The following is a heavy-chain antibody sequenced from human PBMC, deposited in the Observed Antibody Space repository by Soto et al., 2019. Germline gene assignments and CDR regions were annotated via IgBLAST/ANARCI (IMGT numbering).Heavy chain of an antibody. V-gene: IGHV4-30-4*01. CDR1: GGSISSADYY. CDR3: ARWGYYGSGRSREIDP. Sequence: PSETLSLTCTVSGGSISSADYYWSWIRQPPGKGLEWIGYIYYSGTTYYNPSLRSRLTISVDTSNNQFSLKLNSVTAADTALYYCARWGYYGSGRSREIDPWGQGTLVTVSS. CDR2: IYYSGTT. D-gene: IGHD3-10*01. J-gene: IGHJ5*02.